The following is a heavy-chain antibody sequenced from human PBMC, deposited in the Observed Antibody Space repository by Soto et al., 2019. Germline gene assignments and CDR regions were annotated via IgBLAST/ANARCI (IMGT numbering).Heavy chain of an antibody. CDR3: ARDRTMSIAARLPSYFDY. CDR1: GGTFSSYA. D-gene: IGHD6-6*01. V-gene: IGHV1-69*06. J-gene: IGHJ4*02. CDR2: IIPIFGTA. Sequence: SVKVSCKASGGTFSSYAISWVRQAPGQGLEWMGGIIPIFGTANYAQKFQGRVTITADKSTSTAYMELSSLRSEDTAVYYCARDRTMSIAARLPSYFDYWRQGTLVT.